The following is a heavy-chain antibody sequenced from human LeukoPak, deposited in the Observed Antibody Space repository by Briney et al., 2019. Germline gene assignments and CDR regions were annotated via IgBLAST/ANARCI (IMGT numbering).Heavy chain of an antibody. V-gene: IGHV3-23*01. CDR3: ANSDNDILTGLAQ. Sequence: PGGSLRLSCAASGLAFNSYTMGWVRQAPGKGLEWVTGISGSGSKTHYADSVKGRFTISRDNSKNTLYLQMNSLRGEDTAVYYCANSDNDILTGLAQWGQGTLVTVSS. CDR2: ISGSGSKT. CDR1: GLAFNSYT. J-gene: IGHJ4*02. D-gene: IGHD3-9*01.